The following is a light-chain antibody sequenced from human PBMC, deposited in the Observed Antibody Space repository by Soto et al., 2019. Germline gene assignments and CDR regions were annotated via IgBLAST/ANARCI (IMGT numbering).Light chain of an antibody. CDR2: GAS. CDR3: QQRSKLPRT. V-gene: IGKV3-11*01. Sequence: EILLTQSPATLYLSPGERATLSCRARQSVGDYLAWYQQRPGQAPRLLIYGASKRATGSPARFSASGSETDFTLTISSLETDDFAVYFCQQRSKLPRTFGGGTKIEVK. J-gene: IGKJ4*01. CDR1: QSVGDY.